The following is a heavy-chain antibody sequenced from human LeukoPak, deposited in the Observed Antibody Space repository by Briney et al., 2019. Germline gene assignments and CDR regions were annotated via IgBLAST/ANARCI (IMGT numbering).Heavy chain of an antibody. Sequence: TGGSLRLSCAASGFTFSSYWMSWVRQAPGKGPEWVANIKQDGSEKYYVDSVKGRFTISRDNAKNSLYLQMNSLRAEDTAVYYCARGYYYGSGIFDYWGQGTLVTVSS. CDR3: ARGYYYGSGIFDY. CDR1: GFTFSSYW. V-gene: IGHV3-7*01. CDR2: IKQDGSEK. J-gene: IGHJ4*02. D-gene: IGHD3-10*01.